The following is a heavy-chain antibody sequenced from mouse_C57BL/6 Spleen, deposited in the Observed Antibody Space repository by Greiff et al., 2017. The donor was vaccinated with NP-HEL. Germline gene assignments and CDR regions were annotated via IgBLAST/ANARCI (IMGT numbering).Heavy chain of an antibody. CDR1: GFTFSSYA. Sequence: EVQVVESGEGLVKPGGSLKLSCAASGFTFSSYAMSWVRQTPEKRLEWVAYISSGGDYIYYADTVKGRFTISRDNARNTLYLQMSSLKSEDTAMYYCTRDPDGYDYAMDYWGQGTSVTVSS. J-gene: IGHJ4*01. CDR2: ISSGGDYI. CDR3: TRDPDGYDYAMDY. V-gene: IGHV5-9-1*02. D-gene: IGHD2-3*01.